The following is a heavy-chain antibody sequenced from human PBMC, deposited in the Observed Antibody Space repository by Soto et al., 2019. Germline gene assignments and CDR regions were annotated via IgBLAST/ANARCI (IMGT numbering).Heavy chain of an antibody. CDR2: ISISSIYT. V-gene: IGHV3-11*05. D-gene: IGHD6-13*01. CDR3: ARALLGSWYYFYY. CDR1: GFTFSDYH. Sequence: QVHLVESGGGLVTPGGSLRLSCAVSGFTFSDYHMSWIRQAPGKGLEWVSYISISSIYTNYADSVKGRFTISRDNAKNSLYLQVNSLRSEDTALYYCARALLGSWYYFYYWGQGTLFTVSS. J-gene: IGHJ4*02.